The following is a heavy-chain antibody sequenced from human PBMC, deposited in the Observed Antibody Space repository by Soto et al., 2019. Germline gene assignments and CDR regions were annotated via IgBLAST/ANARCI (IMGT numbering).Heavy chain of an antibody. CDR1: GFIFSSYD. Sequence: EVQLVESGGGLVQPGGSQRLSCAASGFIFSSYDMNWVRQAPGKGLEWVSYISSGSGNILYADSVKGRFTISRDNAKNSLYLQMNSLRAEDTAVYYCARTYGTGSLNWFDPWGQGTLVTVSS. D-gene: IGHD3-10*01. CDR2: ISSGSGNI. CDR3: ARTYGTGSLNWFDP. V-gene: IGHV3-48*04. J-gene: IGHJ5*02.